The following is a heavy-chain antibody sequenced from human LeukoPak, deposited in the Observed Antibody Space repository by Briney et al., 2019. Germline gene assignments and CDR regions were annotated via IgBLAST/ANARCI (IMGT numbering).Heavy chain of an antibody. CDR3: ARDAATINFDY. CDR2: INIYTGNP. Sequence: ASVKVSCKASGYTFTGYSINWVRQAPGQGLEWMGWINIYTGNPTYAQGFTGRFVFSLGTSVSTAYLQISSLKAEDTAVYYCARDAATINFDYWGQGTLVTVSS. CDR1: GYTFTGYS. J-gene: IGHJ4*02. D-gene: IGHD5-24*01. V-gene: IGHV7-4-1*02.